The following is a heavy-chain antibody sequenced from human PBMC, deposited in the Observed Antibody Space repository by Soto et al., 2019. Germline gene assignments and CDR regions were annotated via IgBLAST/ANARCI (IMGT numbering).Heavy chain of an antibody. V-gene: IGHV4-39*01. Sequence: SSTLSLTSSVSGGSISSSSYYWGWIRQPPGKGLEWIGSIYYSGSTYYNPSLKSRVTISVDTSKNQFSLKLSSVTAADTAVYYCARRIQRWNWFDPWGQGTLVTVSS. CDR3: ARRIQRWNWFDP. CDR1: GGSISSSSYY. J-gene: IGHJ5*02. CDR2: IYYSGST. D-gene: IGHD5-18*01.